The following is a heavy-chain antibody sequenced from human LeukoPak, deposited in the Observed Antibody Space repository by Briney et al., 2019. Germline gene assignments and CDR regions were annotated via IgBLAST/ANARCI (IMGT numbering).Heavy chain of an antibody. Sequence: SQTLSLTCAVPGGSISSGGYSWSWIRQPPGKGLEWIGYIYYSGSTYYNPSLKSRVTISVDTSKNQFSLKLSSVTAADTAVYYCARDSAIAAAGTGAAFDIWGQGTMVTVSS. J-gene: IGHJ3*02. V-gene: IGHV4-30-4*07. CDR2: IYYSGST. D-gene: IGHD6-13*01. CDR3: ARDSAIAAAGTGAAFDI. CDR1: GGSISSGGYS.